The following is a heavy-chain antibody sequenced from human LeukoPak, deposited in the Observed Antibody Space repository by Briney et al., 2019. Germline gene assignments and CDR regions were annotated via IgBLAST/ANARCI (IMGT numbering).Heavy chain of an antibody. CDR3: ARDGADSGLYFDY. CDR1: GFTFSNYW. J-gene: IGHJ4*02. D-gene: IGHD4/OR15-4a*01. Sequence: GGSLRLSCAASGFTFSNYWMSWVRQAPGKGLEWVANINQDGSEKSYVDSVKGRFTISRDNAKNSLYLQMNSLGAEDTAFYYCARDGADSGLYFDYWGQGTLVTVSS. V-gene: IGHV3-7*01. CDR2: INQDGSEK.